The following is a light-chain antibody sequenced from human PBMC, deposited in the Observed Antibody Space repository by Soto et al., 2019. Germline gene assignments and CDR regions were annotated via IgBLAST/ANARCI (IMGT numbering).Light chain of an antibody. CDR3: QQYGSSPIT. CDR1: QSVSSY. J-gene: IGKJ5*01. Sequence: EIVLTQSPGTLSLSPGERATLSCRASQSVSSYLAWYQQKPGQAPRLLIHGASSRATGIPDRFSGSGSGTDFTLTISRLGPEDFAVYYCQQYGSSPITFGQGTRLEIK. V-gene: IGKV3-20*01. CDR2: GAS.